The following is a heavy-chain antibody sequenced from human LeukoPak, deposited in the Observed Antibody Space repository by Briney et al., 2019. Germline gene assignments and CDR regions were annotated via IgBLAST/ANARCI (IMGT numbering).Heavy chain of an antibody. Sequence: GGSLRLSCAASGFTVSSNYMSWVRQAPGKGLEWVSVIYSGGSTYYADSVKGRFTISRDNAKNSLYLQMNSLRAEDTAVYYCARSDSRGPLNFDYWGQGTLVTVSS. V-gene: IGHV3-53*01. J-gene: IGHJ4*02. CDR2: IYSGGST. CDR3: ARSDSRGPLNFDY. CDR1: GFTVSSNY. D-gene: IGHD3-22*01.